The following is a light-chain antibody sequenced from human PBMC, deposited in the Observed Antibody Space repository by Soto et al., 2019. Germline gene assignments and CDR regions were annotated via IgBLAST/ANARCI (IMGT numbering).Light chain of an antibody. CDR3: QQFKSGTWT. V-gene: IGKV1-5*01. CDR2: DVS. Sequence: DIQMTQSPSTLSASVVDIVTITCRASQNIERWLAWYQQKPGKAPKLLLYDVSSLESGVPSRFSGSGSGTEFILTINGLQPDDFATYFCQQFKSGTWTFGQGTKVDIK. CDR1: QNIERW. J-gene: IGKJ1*01.